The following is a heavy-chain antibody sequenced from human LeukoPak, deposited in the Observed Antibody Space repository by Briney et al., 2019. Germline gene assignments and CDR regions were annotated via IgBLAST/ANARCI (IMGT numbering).Heavy chain of an antibody. D-gene: IGHD3-10*01. CDR2: INHSGST. CDR3: ARDRRITMVRGVSGARRNDY. V-gene: IGHV4-34*01. CDR1: GGSFSGYY. Sequence: SETLSLTCAVYGGSFSGYYWSWIRQPPGKGLEWIGEINHSGSTNYNPSLKSRVTISVDTSKNQFSLKLSSVTAAGTAVYYCARDRRITMVRGVSGARRNDYWGQGTLVTVSS. J-gene: IGHJ4*02.